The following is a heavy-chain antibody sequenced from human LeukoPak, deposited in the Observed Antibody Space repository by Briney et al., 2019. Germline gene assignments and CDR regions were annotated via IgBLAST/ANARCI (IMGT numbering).Heavy chain of an antibody. D-gene: IGHD5-12*01. CDR2: MNPNSGNT. V-gene: IGHV1-8*02. CDR3: ARRRVATIFNYYYYMDV. J-gene: IGHJ6*03. CDR1: GYTFTSYG. Sequence: GASVKVSCKASGYTFTSYGISWVRQAPGQGLEWMGWMNPNSGNTGYAQKFQGRVTMTRNTSISTAYMELSSLRSEDTAVYYCARRRVATIFNYYYYMDVWGKGTTVTISS.